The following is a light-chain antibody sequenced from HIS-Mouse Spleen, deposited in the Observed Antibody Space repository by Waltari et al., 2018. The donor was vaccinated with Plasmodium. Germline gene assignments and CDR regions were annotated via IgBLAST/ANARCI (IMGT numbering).Light chain of an antibody. CDR2: EVS. V-gene: IGLV2-8*01. CDR1: SSHVGGYNY. CDR3: SSYAGSNNLV. Sequence: QSALPPPPSASGSPRQSVTISCPGTSSHVGGYNYVSWYQQHPGKAPKIMIYEVSKRPSGVPDRCSGSKSGNTASLTVAGLQAEDEADYYCSSYAGSNNLVFGGGTKLTVL. J-gene: IGLJ2*01.